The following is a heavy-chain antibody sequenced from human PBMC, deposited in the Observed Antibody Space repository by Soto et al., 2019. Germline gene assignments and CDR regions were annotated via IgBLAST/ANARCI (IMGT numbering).Heavy chain of an antibody. J-gene: IGHJ6*03. CDR1: GYTFTSYY. CDR3: ARDGARDWEFYDILTGYFGYYMDV. V-gene: IGHV1-46*03. D-gene: IGHD3-9*01. CDR2: INPSGGST. Sequence: QMQLVQSGAEVKKPGASVKVSCKASGYTFTSYYMHWVRQAPGQGLEWMGIINPSGGSTSYAQKFQGRVTMTRDTSTSTVYMELSSLRSEDTAVYYCARDGARDWEFYDILTGYFGYYMDVWGKGTTVTVSS.